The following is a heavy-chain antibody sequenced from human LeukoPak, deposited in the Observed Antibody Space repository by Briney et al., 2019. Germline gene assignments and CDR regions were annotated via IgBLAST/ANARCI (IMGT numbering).Heavy chain of an antibody. CDR1: GFTFSSHA. V-gene: IGHV3-30*04. J-gene: IGHJ4*02. D-gene: IGHD6-19*01. CDR2: ISYDGSNK. CDR3: ARDLGSGWSVWVFDY. Sequence: GGSLRLSCAASGFTFSSHALHWVRQAPGKGLEWVAVISYDGSNKYYADSVKGRFTISRDNSKNTLYLQMNSLRAEDTAVYYCARDLGSGWSVWVFDYWGQGTLVTVSS.